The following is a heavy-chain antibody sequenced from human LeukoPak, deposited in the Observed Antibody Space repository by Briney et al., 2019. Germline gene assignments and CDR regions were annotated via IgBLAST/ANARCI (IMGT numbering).Heavy chain of an antibody. CDR3: AKGARRYCSGGSCYTFDY. V-gene: IGHV3-30*18. CDR2: ISYDGSNK. Sequence: GGSLRLSCAASGFTFSRYGMHWVRQAPGKGLEWVAVISYDGSNKYYADSVKGRFTISRDNPKNTLYLQMNSLRAEDTAVYYCAKGARRYCSGGSCYTFDYWGQGTLVTVPS. D-gene: IGHD2-15*01. J-gene: IGHJ4*02. CDR1: GFTFSRYG.